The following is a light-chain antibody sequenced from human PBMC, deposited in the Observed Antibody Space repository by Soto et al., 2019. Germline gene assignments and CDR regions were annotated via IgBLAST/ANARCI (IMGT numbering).Light chain of an antibody. CDR2: YIS. J-gene: IGKJ5*01. V-gene: IGKV3D-15*01. Sequence: SPATVSLSPGETATLSCEASEPIKTFYFGWYQHKPGQSPRLLIYYISTRATGIPARFSGSGSGTEFTLTINSLQSEDSAVYYCQQHNQWPITFGQATLLEI. CDR3: QQHNQWPIT. CDR1: EPIKTFY.